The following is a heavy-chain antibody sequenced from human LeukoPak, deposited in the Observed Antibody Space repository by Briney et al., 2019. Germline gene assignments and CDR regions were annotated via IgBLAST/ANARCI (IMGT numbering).Heavy chain of an antibody. D-gene: IGHD2-2*01. CDR1: GFTVSSNY. V-gene: IGHV3-53*01. J-gene: IGHJ4*02. Sequence: GGSLRLSCAASGFTVSSNYMSWVRHAPGKGLEWVSVIYSGGSTYYADSVKGRFTISRDNSKNTLYLQMNSLRAEDTAVYYCARDQGYCSSTSCYYFDYWGQGTLVTVSS. CDR3: ARDQGYCSSTSCYYFDY. CDR2: IYSGGST.